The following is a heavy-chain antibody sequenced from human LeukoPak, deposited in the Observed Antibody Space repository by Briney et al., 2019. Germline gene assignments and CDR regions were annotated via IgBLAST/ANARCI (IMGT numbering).Heavy chain of an antibody. J-gene: IGHJ4*02. V-gene: IGHV3-21*01. CDR1: RFTFSSYS. Sequence: GGSLRLSCAASRFTFSSYSMNWVRQAPGKGLEWVSSISSSSSYIYYADSVKGRFTISRDNAKNSLYLQMNSLRAEDTAVYYCARAGPYYYDTSSRYFDYWGQGTLVTVCS. CDR2: ISSSSSYI. D-gene: IGHD3-22*01. CDR3: ARAGPYYYDTSSRYFDY.